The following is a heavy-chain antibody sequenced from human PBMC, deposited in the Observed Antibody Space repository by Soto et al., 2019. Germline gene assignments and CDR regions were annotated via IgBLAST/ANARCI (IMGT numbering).Heavy chain of an antibody. Sequence: SETLSLTCAVYGGSFSGYYWSWIRQPPGKGLEWIGEINHSGSTNYNPSLKSRVTISVDTSKNQFSLKLSSVTAADTAVYYCARTRSAWSDFHYYSLDVWGQGTTVTVSS. CDR2: INHSGST. CDR3: ARTRSAWSDFHYYSLDV. CDR1: GGSFSGYY. J-gene: IGHJ6*02. V-gene: IGHV4-34*01. D-gene: IGHD1-26*01.